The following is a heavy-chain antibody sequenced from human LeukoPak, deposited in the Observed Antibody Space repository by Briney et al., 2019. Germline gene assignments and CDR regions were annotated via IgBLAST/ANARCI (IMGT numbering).Heavy chain of an antibody. CDR2: INHSGST. J-gene: IGHJ5*02. D-gene: IGHD2-15*01. CDR1: GGSFSGYY. Sequence: SETLSLTCAVYGGSFSGYYWSWIRQPPGKGLEWVGEINHSGSTNYNPSLKSRVTISVDTSKNQFSLKLSSVTAADTAVYYCARGYCSGGSCYSCPCRFDPWGQGTLVTVSS. CDR3: ARGYCSGGSCYSCPCRFDP. V-gene: IGHV4-34*01.